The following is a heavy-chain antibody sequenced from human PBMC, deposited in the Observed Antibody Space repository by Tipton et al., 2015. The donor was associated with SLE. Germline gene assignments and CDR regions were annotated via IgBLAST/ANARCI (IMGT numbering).Heavy chain of an antibody. J-gene: IGHJ4*02. CDR1: GGSISSHY. Sequence: LRLSCTVSGGSISSHYWSWIRQSPGKGLEWIGYFYYSGSTKYNPSLKSRVTISGDTSKNQFSLTLRSVTAADTAVYYCAGAWQGYCSGGTCYVLDYWGQGTLVTVSS. CDR2: FYYSGST. D-gene: IGHD2-15*01. CDR3: AGAWQGYCSGGTCYVLDY. V-gene: IGHV4-59*11.